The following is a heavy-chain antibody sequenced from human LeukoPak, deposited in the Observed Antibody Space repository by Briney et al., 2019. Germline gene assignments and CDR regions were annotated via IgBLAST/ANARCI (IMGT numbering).Heavy chain of an antibody. Sequence: GGSLRLSCAASGFTFRTYWMSWLRQAPGKGLEWVANIMHDGSEKNYVDSVKGRFTISRDNARNSLYLQMNSLRVEDTAVYYCARAGAMTASRYYFDYWGQGTLVTAYS. CDR3: ARAGAMTASRYYFDY. V-gene: IGHV3-7*01. CDR1: GFTFRTYW. J-gene: IGHJ4*02. D-gene: IGHD2-21*02. CDR2: IMHDGSEK.